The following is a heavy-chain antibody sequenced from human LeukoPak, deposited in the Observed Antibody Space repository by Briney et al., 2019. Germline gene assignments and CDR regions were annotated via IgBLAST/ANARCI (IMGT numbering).Heavy chain of an antibody. CDR2: LNPNTGGT. CDR1: GYTFTGYY. CDR3: ARGVAIAVPATGF. D-gene: IGHD6-19*01. V-gene: IGHV1-2*02. J-gene: IGHJ4*02. Sequence: ASVKVSCKASGYTFTGYYIHWVRQAPGQGVEWMGWLNPNTGGTNYAQNFQGRVTVTRDTSISTAYMELSGLRSDDTAVYYCARGVAIAVPATGFWGQGTLVTVSS.